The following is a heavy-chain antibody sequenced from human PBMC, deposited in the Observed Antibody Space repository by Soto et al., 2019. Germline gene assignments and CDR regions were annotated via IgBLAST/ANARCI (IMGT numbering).Heavy chain of an antibody. Sequence: QVQLVESGGGVVQPGKSLRLSCAASGIAFSGCGMFWVRQTPSKGLEWVAAISSDGSQKYYADSVKGRFTISRDNSKKTLYVQMNGQTTEDTAVYYCAKTIVRGHWYFDLWRRGTLVTVSS. V-gene: IGHV3-30*18. CDR3: AKTIVRGHWYFDL. CDR2: ISSDGSQK. J-gene: IGHJ2*01. D-gene: IGHD3-10*01. CDR1: GIAFSGCG.